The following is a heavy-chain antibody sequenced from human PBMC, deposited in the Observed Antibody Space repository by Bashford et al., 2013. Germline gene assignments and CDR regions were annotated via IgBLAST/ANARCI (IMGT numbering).Heavy chain of an antibody. J-gene: IGHJ4*02. Sequence: ASVKVSCKASGYTFNTYGISWVRQAPGQGLEWMGWINTYNGNTNYAQKLQGRVTMTTDTSTSTAYMELRSLTSDDTAVYFCARDWQRYFTPSGYWGQGTLVTVSS. CDR1: GYTFNTYG. CDR2: INTYNGNT. D-gene: IGHD6-25*01. CDR3: ARDWQRYFTPSGY. V-gene: IGHV1-18*01.